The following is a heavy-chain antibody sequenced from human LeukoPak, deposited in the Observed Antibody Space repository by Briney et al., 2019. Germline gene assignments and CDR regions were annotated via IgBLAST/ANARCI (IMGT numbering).Heavy chain of an antibody. D-gene: IGHD1-1*01. V-gene: IGHV3-30*18. CDR2: VTSDGGTE. CDR1: GFTFRSYG. CDR3: AKRSGSNSGPFDY. J-gene: IGHJ4*02. Sequence: GGSLTLSCAASGFTFRSYGMHWVRQSPGKGLKWVASVTSDGGTEYYAASVKGRFTISRDNSRNRVYLRMNSLRTEDTAVYRCAKRSGSNSGPFDYWGQGALVIVS.